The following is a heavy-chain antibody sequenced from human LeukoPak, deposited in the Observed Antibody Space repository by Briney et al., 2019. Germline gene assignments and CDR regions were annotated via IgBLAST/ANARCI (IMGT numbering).Heavy chain of an antibody. V-gene: IGHV3-23*01. J-gene: IGHJ4*02. CDR1: GFSFSSYA. CDR3: AACGGDCYTVDY. D-gene: IGHD2-21*02. Sequence: GGSLRLSCAASGFSFSSYAMSWVRQVPGKGVEWVAGISGRGGSTNYADSVKGRFTISRDNSKNTLYLQMNSLRVEDTAVYYCAACGGDCYTVDYWGQGSLVTVSS. CDR2: ISGRGGST.